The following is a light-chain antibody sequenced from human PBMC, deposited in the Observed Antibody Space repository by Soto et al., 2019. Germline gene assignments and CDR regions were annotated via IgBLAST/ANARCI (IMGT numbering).Light chain of an antibody. Sequence: EIVMTQSPATLSVSPGEGATLSCRASQSINSNLAWYQQKPGQAPRLLIYGASTRATGIPARFSGSGSGTEFTLIISSLQSEDFAVYYCQQYNNWPPFTFGPGTKVDFK. J-gene: IGKJ3*01. CDR2: GAS. CDR3: QQYNNWPPFT. CDR1: QSINSN. V-gene: IGKV3-15*01.